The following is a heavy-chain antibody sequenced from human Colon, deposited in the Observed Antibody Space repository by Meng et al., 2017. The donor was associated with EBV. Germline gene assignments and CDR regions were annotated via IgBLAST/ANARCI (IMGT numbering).Heavy chain of an antibody. D-gene: IGHD2-21*02. V-gene: IGHV4-30-2*01. J-gene: IGHJ5*02. CDR3: ARGPYCGGDCYWFDP. CDR1: GDSISSGDYS. Sequence: LQEPDPGLVHPSQSLSLTCPVSGDSISSGDYSWSWIRQPPGQGLEWIGYIYHGGTTYNTSLKSRVTISVDNSKNQFSLRLTSVTAADTAVYYCARGPYCGGDCYWFDPWGQGTLVTVSS. CDR2: IYHGGTT.